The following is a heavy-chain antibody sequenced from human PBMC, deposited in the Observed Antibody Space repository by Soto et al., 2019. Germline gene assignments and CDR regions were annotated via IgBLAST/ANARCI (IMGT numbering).Heavy chain of an antibody. CDR2: IYYSGST. J-gene: IGHJ5*02. CDR3: ARFYVDNWFDP. D-gene: IGHD5-12*01. Sequence: SETLSLTCTVSGGSISSYYWSWIRQHPGKGLEWIGYIYYSGSTYYNPSLKSRVTISVDTSKNQFSLKLSSVTAADTAVYYCARFYVDNWFDPWGQGTLVTVSS. CDR1: GGSISSYY. V-gene: IGHV4-59*06.